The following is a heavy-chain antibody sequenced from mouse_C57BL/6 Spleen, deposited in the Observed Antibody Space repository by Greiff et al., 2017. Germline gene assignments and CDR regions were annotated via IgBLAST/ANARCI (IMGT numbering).Heavy chain of an antibody. CDR3: ARGFYYYGSIHWYFDV. J-gene: IGHJ1*03. CDR1: GFTFSDYY. D-gene: IGHD1-1*01. V-gene: IGHV5-16*01. Sequence: DVKLVESEGGLVQPGSSMKLSCTASGFTFSDYYMAWVRQVPEKGLEWVANINYDGSSTYYLDSLKSRFIISRDNAKNILYLQMSSLKSEDTATYYCARGFYYYGSIHWYFDVWGTGTTVTVSS. CDR2: INYDGSST.